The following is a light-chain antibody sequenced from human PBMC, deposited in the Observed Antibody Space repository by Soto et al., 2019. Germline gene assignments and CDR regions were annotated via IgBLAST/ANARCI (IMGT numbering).Light chain of an antibody. J-gene: IGKJ5*01. CDR3: QQRSNWPPIT. CDR2: GAS. Sequence: EIVLTQSPGTRSLSPLEIATLSFMASQSVSSSYLAWYQQKPDQAPRLLIYGASSRATGIPDRFSGSGSGTDFTLTISRLEPEDFAVYYCQQRSNWPPITFGQGTRLEIK. V-gene: IGKV3D-20*02. CDR1: QSVSSSY.